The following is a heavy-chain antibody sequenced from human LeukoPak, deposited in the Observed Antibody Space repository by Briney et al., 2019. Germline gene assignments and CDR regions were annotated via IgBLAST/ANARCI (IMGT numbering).Heavy chain of an antibody. CDR3: ARKYYYDSSGADAFDI. CDR1: GFTFSSYS. J-gene: IGHJ3*02. V-gene: IGHV3-48*04. Sequence: PGGSLRLSCAASGFTFSSYSMNWVRQAPGKGLEWVSYISSSSSTIYYADSVKGRFTISRDNAKNSLYLQMNSLRAEDTAVYYCARKYYYDSSGADAFDIWGQGTMVTVSS. D-gene: IGHD3-22*01. CDR2: ISSSSSTI.